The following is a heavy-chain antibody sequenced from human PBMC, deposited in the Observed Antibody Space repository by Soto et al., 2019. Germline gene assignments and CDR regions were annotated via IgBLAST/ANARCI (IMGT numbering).Heavy chain of an antibody. J-gene: IGHJ3*02. CDR1: GFTFSSYS. D-gene: IGHD2-15*01. CDR2: ISSSSSYI. Sequence: GGSLRLSCAASGFTFSSYSMNWVRQAPGKGLEWVSSISSSSSYIYYADSVKGRFTISRDNAKNSLYLQMNSLRAEDTVVYYCARDQNINYCSGGSCPNPDAFDIWGQGTMVTVSS. CDR3: ARDQNINYCSGGSCPNPDAFDI. V-gene: IGHV3-21*01.